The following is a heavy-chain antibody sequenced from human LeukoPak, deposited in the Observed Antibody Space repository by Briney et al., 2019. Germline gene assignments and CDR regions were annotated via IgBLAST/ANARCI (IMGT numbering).Heavy chain of an antibody. D-gene: IGHD6-19*01. V-gene: IGHV4-34*01. CDR3: ARVSRIAVAGFDY. Sequence: SETLSLTCAVYGGSFSGYYWSWIRQPPGKGLEWIGEINHSGSTNYNPSLKSRVTISVDTSKNQFSLKLSSVTAADTAVYYCARVSRIAVAGFDYWGQGTLVTVSS. J-gene: IGHJ4*02. CDR1: GGSFSGYY. CDR2: INHSGST.